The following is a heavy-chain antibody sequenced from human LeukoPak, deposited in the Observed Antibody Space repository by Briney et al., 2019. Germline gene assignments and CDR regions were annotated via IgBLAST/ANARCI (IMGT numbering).Heavy chain of an antibody. CDR2: IYYSGST. CDR3: ARVSSTSVLPYYFDY. J-gene: IGHJ4*02. V-gene: IGHV4-39*07. Sequence: SETLSHTCTVSGGSISSSSYYWGWIRQPPGKGLEWIGSIYYSGSTYYNPSLKSRVTISVDTSKNQFSLKLSSVTAADTAVYYCARVSSTSVLPYYFDYWGQGTLVTVSS. CDR1: GGSISSSSYY. D-gene: IGHD2-2*01.